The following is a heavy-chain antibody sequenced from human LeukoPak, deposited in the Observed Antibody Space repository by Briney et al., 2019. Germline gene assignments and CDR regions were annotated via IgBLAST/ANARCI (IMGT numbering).Heavy chain of an antibody. D-gene: IGHD6-13*01. CDR3: ARDIIREQLPLELAMDV. Sequence: GGSLRLSCAASGFTFSSYSMNWVRQAPGKGLEWVSSISSSSSYIYYADSVKGRFTISRDNAKNSLYLQMNSLRAEDTAVYYCARDIIREQLPLELAMDVWGQGTTVTVSS. CDR1: GFTFSSYS. J-gene: IGHJ6*02. V-gene: IGHV3-21*01. CDR2: ISSSSSYI.